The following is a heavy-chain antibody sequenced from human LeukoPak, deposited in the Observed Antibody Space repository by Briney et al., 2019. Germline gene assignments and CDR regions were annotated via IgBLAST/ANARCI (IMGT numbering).Heavy chain of an antibody. CDR2: ISSSSSTI. CDR3: ARGGAVWFGDFDY. Sequence: GGSLRLSCAASGFTFSSYSMNWVRQAPGKGLEWVSYISSSSSTIYYADSVKGRFTISRDNAKSSLYLQMNSLRAEDTAVYYCARGGAVWFGDFDYWGQGTLVTVSS. CDR1: GFTFSSYS. V-gene: IGHV3-48*04. D-gene: IGHD3-10*01. J-gene: IGHJ4*02.